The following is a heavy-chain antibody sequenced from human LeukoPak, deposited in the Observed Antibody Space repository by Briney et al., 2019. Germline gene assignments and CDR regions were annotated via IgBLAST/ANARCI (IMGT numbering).Heavy chain of an antibody. V-gene: IGHV3-30*18. CDR1: GFTFSSYG. CDR2: ISYDGSNK. J-gene: IGHJ3*02. Sequence: GGSLRLSCAASGFTFSSYGMHWVRQAPGKGLEWVAVISYDGSNKYYADSVKGRFTISRDNSKNTLYLQMNSLRAEDTAVYYCAKDRFTVVTAFDIWGQGTMVTVSS. CDR3: AKDRFTVVTAFDI. D-gene: IGHD4-23*01.